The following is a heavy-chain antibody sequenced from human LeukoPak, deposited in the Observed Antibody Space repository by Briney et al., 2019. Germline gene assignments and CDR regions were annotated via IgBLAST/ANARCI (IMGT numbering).Heavy chain of an antibody. J-gene: IGHJ4*02. Sequence: KSGGSLRLSCAASGFTFSDYYMTWVRQAPGKGLEWVSYISSSGNTVYYADSVKGRLTVSRDNANNSLYVQMTNLRAEDTAVYYCARRAMGATSFDYWGQGTLVTVSS. D-gene: IGHD1-26*01. V-gene: IGHV3-11*04. CDR3: ARRAMGATSFDY. CDR1: GFTFSDYY. CDR2: ISSSGNTV.